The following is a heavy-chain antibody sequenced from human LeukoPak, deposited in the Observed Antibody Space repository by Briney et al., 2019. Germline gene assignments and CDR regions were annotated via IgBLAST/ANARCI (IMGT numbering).Heavy chain of an antibody. CDR1: GFTFSSYG. D-gene: IGHD3-22*01. J-gene: IGHJ4*02. Sequence: GGSLRLSCAASGFTFSSYGMSWVRQAPGKGLEWVSAISGSGGSTYYADSVKGRFTISRDNSKNTLYLQMNSLRAEDTAVYYCAKDGGYYYDSSGYSLGDYWGQGTLVTVSS. CDR3: AKDGGYYYDSSGYSLGDY. V-gene: IGHV3-23*01. CDR2: ISGSGGST.